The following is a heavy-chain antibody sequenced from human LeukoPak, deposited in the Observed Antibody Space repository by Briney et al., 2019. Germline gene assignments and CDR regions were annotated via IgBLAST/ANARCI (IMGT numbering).Heavy chain of an antibody. D-gene: IGHD2-2*01. J-gene: IGHJ3*02. CDR3: ATAFICSSTSCYAFDI. Sequence: PGGSLRLSCAASGFTSSSYWMSWVRQDPGKGLEWVANIKQDGSEKYYVDSVKGRFTISRDNSKNTLYLQMNSLRAEDTAVYYCATAFICSSTSCYAFDIWGQGTMVTRSS. CDR2: IKQDGSEK. CDR1: GFTSSSYW. V-gene: IGHV3-7*01.